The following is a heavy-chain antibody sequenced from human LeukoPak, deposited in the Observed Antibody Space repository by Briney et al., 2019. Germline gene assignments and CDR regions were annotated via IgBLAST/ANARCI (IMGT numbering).Heavy chain of an antibody. CDR2: IYYSGST. V-gene: IGHV4-59*01. CDR1: GGSISSYY. D-gene: IGHD3-22*01. Sequence: SETLSLSCAVSGGSISSYYWSWIRQPPGKGLEWIGDIYYSGSTNYNPSLKSRVTISVDTSKNQFSLKLSSVTAADTAVDYCARSLGYHCDSSGYPTVVWGQGTLDTVSS. J-gene: IGHJ4*02. CDR3: ARSLGYHCDSSGYPTVV.